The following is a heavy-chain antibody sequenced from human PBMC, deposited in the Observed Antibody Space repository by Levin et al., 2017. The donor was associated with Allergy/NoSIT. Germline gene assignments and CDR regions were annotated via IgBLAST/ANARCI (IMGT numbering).Heavy chain of an antibody. D-gene: IGHD3-22*01. V-gene: IGHV3-7*01. CDR2: IKEDGSES. CDR3: ARDRDSGYSGGDALDI. Sequence: LSLTCAASGFTFRTYWMSWVRQAPGKGLEWVANIKEDGSESYYVASVTGRFTMSRDNAKNSLYLQMNSLRVEDTAAYHCARDRDSGYSGGDALDIWGQGTMVTVSS. J-gene: IGHJ3*02. CDR1: GFTFRTYW.